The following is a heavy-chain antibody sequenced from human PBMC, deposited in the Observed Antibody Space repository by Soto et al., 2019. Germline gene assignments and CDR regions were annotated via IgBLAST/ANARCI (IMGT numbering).Heavy chain of an antibody. CDR3: ARGGFVAGLYNAMDV. J-gene: IGHJ6*02. V-gene: IGHV1-69*06. D-gene: IGHD6-19*01. CDR2: IIPMFGSP. Sequence: SVKVSCKASGGTLSTNAISWVRQAPGQGLEWMGAIIPMFGSPKYAQKFLGRVTITADNPTSTIYMEMISLTSADTAVYYCARGGFVAGLYNAMDVWGQGTTVTVSS. CDR1: GGTLSTNA.